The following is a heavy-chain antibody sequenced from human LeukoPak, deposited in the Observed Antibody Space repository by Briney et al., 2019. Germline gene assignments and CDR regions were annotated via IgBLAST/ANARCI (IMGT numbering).Heavy chain of an antibody. CDR1: GYTFTNYG. CDR3: ARDGTKLPWFGGVRVTRYYYYDMDV. D-gene: IGHD3-10*01. V-gene: IGHV1-18*01. Sequence: ASVKASCKASGYTFTNYGISWVRQAPGQGLGWMGWINTYNGKTTYIENFQGRVTITTDTSTSTAYMELRSLSSDDTAVYYCARDGTKLPWFGGVRVTRYYYYDMDVWGKGTTVTISS. J-gene: IGHJ6*03. CDR2: INTYNGKT.